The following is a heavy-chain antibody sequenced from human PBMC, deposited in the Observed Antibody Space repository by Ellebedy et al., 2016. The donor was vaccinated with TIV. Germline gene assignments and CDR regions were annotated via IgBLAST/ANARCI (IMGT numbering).Heavy chain of an antibody. Sequence: GGSLRLXCAASGFTFSSYAMSWVRQAPGKGLEWVSAISGSGGSTYYADSVKGRFTISRDNSKNTLYLQMNSLRAEDTAVYYCAKSPSFGDKGGFDPWGQGTLVTVSS. CDR1: GFTFSSYA. CDR3: AKSPSFGDKGGFDP. D-gene: IGHD3-3*01. J-gene: IGHJ5*02. V-gene: IGHV3-23*01. CDR2: ISGSGGST.